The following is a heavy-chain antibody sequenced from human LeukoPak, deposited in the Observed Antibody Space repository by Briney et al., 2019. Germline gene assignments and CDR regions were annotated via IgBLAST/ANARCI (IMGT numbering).Heavy chain of an antibody. CDR1: GYTFTSYY. CDR2: INPCGGST. J-gene: IGHJ6*04. Sequence: ASVKVSCKASGYTFTSYYMHWVRQAPGQGLGWMGIINPCGGSTSYAQKFQGRVTMTRDTSTSTVYMELSSLRSEDTAVYYCARDRQEYQLLSDYYGMDVWGKGTTVTVSS. D-gene: IGHD2-2*01. V-gene: IGHV1-46*01. CDR3: ARDRQEYQLLSDYYGMDV.